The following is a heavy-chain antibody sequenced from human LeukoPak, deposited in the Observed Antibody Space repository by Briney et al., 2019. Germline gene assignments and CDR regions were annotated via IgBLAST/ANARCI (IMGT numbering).Heavy chain of an antibody. CDR1: GFSFGDYE. CDR2: ISSSSGATI. CDR3: ARDYDILTGYYNPDAFDV. D-gene: IGHD3-9*01. Sequence: PGGSLRLSCAASGFSFGDYEMNWVRQAPGKGLEWVSYISSSSGATIYYADSVKGRFTISRDNAKNSLYLQMNSLRAEDTAVYYCARDYDILTGYYNPDAFDVWGQGTMVTVSS. J-gene: IGHJ3*01. V-gene: IGHV3-48*03.